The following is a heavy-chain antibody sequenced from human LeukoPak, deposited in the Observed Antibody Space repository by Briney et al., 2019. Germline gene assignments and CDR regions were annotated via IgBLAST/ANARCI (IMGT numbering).Heavy chain of an antibody. J-gene: IGHJ4*02. CDR1: GFTFSSYG. V-gene: IGHV3-30*02. CDR3: AKDLSLRVGVGDY. Sequence: GGSLRLSCAASGFTFSSYGMHWVRQAPGKGLEWVAFIRYDGSNKYYADSVKGRFTISRDNSKNTLYLQMNSLRAEDTAVYYCAKDLSLRVGVGDYWGQGTLVTVSS. D-gene: IGHD1-26*01. CDR2: IRYDGSNK.